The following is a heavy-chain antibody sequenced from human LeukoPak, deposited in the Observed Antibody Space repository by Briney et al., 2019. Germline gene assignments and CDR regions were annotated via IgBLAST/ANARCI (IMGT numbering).Heavy chain of an antibody. J-gene: IGHJ3*02. Sequence: PGGSLRLSCAASGFTFSSYAMSWVRQAPGKGLEWVSAISGSGGSTYYADSVKGRFTISRDNSKNTLYLQMNSLRAEDTAVYYCAKDLDSSSWYGGAFDIWGQGTMVTVS. D-gene: IGHD6-13*01. CDR1: GFTFSSYA. CDR2: ISGSGGST. V-gene: IGHV3-23*01. CDR3: AKDLDSSSWYGGAFDI.